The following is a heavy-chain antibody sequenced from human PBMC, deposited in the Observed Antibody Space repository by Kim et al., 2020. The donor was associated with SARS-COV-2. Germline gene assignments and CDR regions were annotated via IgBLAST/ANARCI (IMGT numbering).Heavy chain of an antibody. J-gene: IGHJ3*02. CDR2: ISYDGSNK. D-gene: IGHD5-12*01. CDR1: GFTFSSYG. V-gene: IGHV3-33*05. Sequence: GGSLRLSCAASGFTFSSYGMHWVRQAPGKGLEWVAVISYDGSNKYYADSVKGRFTISRDNSKNTLYLQMNSLRAEDTAVYYCARDLGVATIRDAFDIWGQGTMVTVSS. CDR3: ARDLGVATIRDAFDI.